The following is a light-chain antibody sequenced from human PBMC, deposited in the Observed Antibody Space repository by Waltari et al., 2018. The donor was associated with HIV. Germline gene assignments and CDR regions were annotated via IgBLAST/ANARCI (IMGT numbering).Light chain of an antibody. Sequence: NFMLTQPHSVSESPGKTVTISCTGSSGSIARNYVPWYQQRPGSAPTTVIYEDNQRPSGVPDRFSGSIDSSSNSASLTISGLKTEDEADYYCQSYDSSTVVFGGGTKLTVL. V-gene: IGLV6-57*02. CDR2: EDN. J-gene: IGLJ2*01. CDR1: SGSIARNY. CDR3: QSYDSSTVV.